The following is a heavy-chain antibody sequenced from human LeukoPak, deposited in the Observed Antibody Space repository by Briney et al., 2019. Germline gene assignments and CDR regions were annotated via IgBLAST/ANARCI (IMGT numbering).Heavy chain of an antibody. CDR3: ARRATTERGHSYGLDF. J-gene: IGHJ4*02. D-gene: IGHD5-18*01. Sequence: GGSLRLSCAASGFTFSSYGMSWVRQAPGKGLEWVSAISGSGGSTYYADSVKGRFTISRDNSKNTLYLQMNSMRAEDTAMYYCARRATTERGHSYGLDFWGQGTLVTVSS. CDR2: ISGSGGST. CDR1: GFTFSSYG. V-gene: IGHV3-23*01.